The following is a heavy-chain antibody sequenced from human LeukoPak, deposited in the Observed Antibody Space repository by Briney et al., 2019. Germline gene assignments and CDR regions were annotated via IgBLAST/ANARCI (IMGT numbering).Heavy chain of an antibody. CDR1: GFTFGDYA. J-gene: IGHJ4*02. D-gene: IGHD1-26*01. Sequence: GGSLRLSCTASGFTFGDYAMSWVRQAPGKGLEWVAVISYDGSNKYYADSVKGRFTISRDNSKNTLYLQMNSLRAEDTAVYYCAKESSGSYFDYWGQGTLVTVSS. CDR3: AKESSGSYFDY. V-gene: IGHV3-30*04. CDR2: ISYDGSNK.